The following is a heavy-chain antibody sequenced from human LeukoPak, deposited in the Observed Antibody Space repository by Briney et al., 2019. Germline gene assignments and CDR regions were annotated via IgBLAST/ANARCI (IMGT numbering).Heavy chain of an antibody. Sequence: GGSLRLSCAASGFVFSNNGMSWVRQAPGKGLEWVSYISSSSSTIYYADSVKGRFTISRDNAKNSLYLQMNSLRAEDTAVYYCAKSSRELGGYAPWELMPPFDYWGQGTLVTVSS. V-gene: IGHV3-48*01. J-gene: IGHJ4*02. CDR1: GFVFSNNG. D-gene: IGHD1-7*01. CDR3: AKSSRELGGYAPWELMPPFDY. CDR2: ISSSSSTI.